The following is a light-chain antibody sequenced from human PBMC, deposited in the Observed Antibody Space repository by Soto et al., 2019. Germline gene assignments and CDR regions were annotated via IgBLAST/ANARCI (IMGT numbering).Light chain of an antibody. CDR3: QQYNNWPLT. V-gene: IGKV3-15*01. CDR1: QSVSSN. Sequence: IVLTQSPDTLSVSPGERATLSCRASQSVSSNLAWYQQKPGQAPRLLIYGASTRATGIPARFSGSGSGTEFTLTISSLQSEDFAVYYCQQYNNWPLTFGGGTNVDI. CDR2: GAS. J-gene: IGKJ4*01.